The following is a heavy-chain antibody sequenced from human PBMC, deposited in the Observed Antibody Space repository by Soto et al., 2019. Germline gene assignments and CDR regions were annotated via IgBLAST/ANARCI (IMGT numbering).Heavy chain of an antibody. Sequence: QVQLVQSGAEVKKPGASVKVSCKASGITFSTYAIHWVRQAPGQSLEWMGWINTGNGNTRYSQNFQGRVTLTRDTSASTAYMDLSSLRSEDTSIYYCARAISGYVTWGQGPLVTVSS. CDR2: INTGNGNT. J-gene: IGHJ5*02. CDR1: GITFSTYA. CDR3: ARAISGYVT. D-gene: IGHD5-12*01. V-gene: IGHV1-3*04.